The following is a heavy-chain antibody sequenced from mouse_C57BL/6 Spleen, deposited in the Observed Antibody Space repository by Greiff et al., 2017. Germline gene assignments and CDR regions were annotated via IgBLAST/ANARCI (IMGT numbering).Heavy chain of an antibody. D-gene: IGHD1-1*01. V-gene: IGHV1-80*01. Sequence: LVESGAELVKPGASVKISCKASGYAFSSYWMNWVKQRPGKGLEWIGQIYPGDGDTNYNGKFKGKATLTADKSSSTAYMQLSSLTSEDSAVYFCAIGYYGSSPAWFAYWGQGTLVTVAA. CDR2: IYPGDGDT. CDR3: AIGYYGSSPAWFAY. CDR1: GYAFSSYW. J-gene: IGHJ3*01.